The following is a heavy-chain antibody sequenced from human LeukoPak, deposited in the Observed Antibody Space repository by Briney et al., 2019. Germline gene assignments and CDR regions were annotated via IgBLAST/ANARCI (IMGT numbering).Heavy chain of an antibody. CDR3: ARRSKGSSGWYWFEP. CDR1: GGSFSSYY. D-gene: IGHD6-19*01. Sequence: PSETLSLTCAVYGGSFSSYYLNWIRQPPGKGLEWIGEINHSRSTNYNPSLKSRVTISVDTCKNQFSLKLSSVTAADTAVYYCARRSKGSSGWYWFEPWGQGTLVTVSS. CDR2: INHSRST. V-gene: IGHV4-34*01. J-gene: IGHJ5*02.